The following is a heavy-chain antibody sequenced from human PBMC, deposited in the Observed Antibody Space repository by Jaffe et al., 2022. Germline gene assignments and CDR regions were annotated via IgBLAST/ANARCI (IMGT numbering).Heavy chain of an antibody. CDR2: ISGSGATI. CDR1: GFTFSSNS. V-gene: IGHV3-23*01. Sequence: EVQLLESGGGLVQPGGSLRLSCAASGFTFSSNSMSWVRQAPGKGLEWVSIISGSGATISYADSLRGRFTISRDNSKNTLFLQMHSLRAEDTAVYYCAKKVAPGTPPCFDYWGQGMLVTVSS. CDR3: AKKVAPGTPPCFDY. D-gene: IGHD1-1*01. J-gene: IGHJ4*02.